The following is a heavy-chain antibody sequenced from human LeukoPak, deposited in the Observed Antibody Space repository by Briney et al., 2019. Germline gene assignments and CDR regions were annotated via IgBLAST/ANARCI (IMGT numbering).Heavy chain of an antibody. Sequence: PGGSLRLSCAASGFTFSSYAMSWVRQAPGKGLEWVSAISGSGGSTYYADSVKGRFTISRDNSKNTLYLQMNSLRAEDTAVYYCAKGTAGVPAAIPNYFDYWGQGTLVTVSS. CDR3: AKGTAGVPAAIPNYFDY. CDR2: ISGSGGST. CDR1: GFTFSSYA. V-gene: IGHV3-23*01. J-gene: IGHJ4*02. D-gene: IGHD2-2*01.